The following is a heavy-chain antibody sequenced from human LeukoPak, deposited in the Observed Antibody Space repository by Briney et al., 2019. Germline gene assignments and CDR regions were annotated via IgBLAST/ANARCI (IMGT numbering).Heavy chain of an antibody. CDR1: GFTFSSYG. CDR2: ISYDGSNK. Sequence: PGGSLRLSCAASGFTFSSYGMHWVRQAPGKGLEWVAVISYDGSNKYYADSVKGRFTISRDNSKNTLYLQMNSLRAEDTAVYYCAKSLIQLWLQVDYWGQGTLVTVSS. D-gene: IGHD5-18*01. CDR3: AKSLIQLWLQVDY. J-gene: IGHJ4*02. V-gene: IGHV3-30*18.